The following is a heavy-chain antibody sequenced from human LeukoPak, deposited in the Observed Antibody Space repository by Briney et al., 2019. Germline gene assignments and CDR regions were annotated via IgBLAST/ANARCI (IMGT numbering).Heavy chain of an antibody. CDR2: VYYSGNT. V-gene: IGHV4-39*07. J-gene: IGHJ5*02. CDR3: ARDILTGSAS. CDR1: GGSISSSNYY. Sequence: PSETLSLTCTVSGGSISSSNYYWGWIRQPPGKGLECIGSVYYSGNTYYNPSLKSRVTISVDTSKNQFSLKLSSVTAADTAVYYCARDILTGSASWGQGTLVTVSS. D-gene: IGHD3-9*01.